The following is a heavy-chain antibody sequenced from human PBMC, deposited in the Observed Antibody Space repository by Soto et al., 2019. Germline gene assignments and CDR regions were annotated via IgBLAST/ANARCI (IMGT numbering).Heavy chain of an antibody. V-gene: IGHV3-48*02. CDR3: ARESRFLEWLSRNWFDP. CDR1: GFTFSSYS. Sequence: PGGSLRLSCAASGFTFSSYSMNWVRQAPGKGQGWVSYISSSSSTIYYADSVKGRFTISRDNAKNSLYLQMNSLTDDDKAGYYWARESRFLEWLSRNWFDPLGHGTLVTVSS. D-gene: IGHD3-3*01. CDR2: ISSSSSTI. J-gene: IGHJ5*02.